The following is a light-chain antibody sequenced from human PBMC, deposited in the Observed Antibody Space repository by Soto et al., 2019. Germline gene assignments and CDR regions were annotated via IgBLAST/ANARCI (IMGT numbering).Light chain of an antibody. J-gene: IGKJ3*01. CDR3: XXXXSSSFS. CDR1: QSVNSNY. V-gene: IGKV3-20*01. Sequence: EIVLTQSPGTLSLSPGERXTLSCRASQSVNSNYLAWYQQKPGQAPRFLIYGASSRATGIPDRFSGSGSGTDFTLTISRXEPXXXXXXXXXXXXSSSFSFGPGTKVDIK. CDR2: GAS.